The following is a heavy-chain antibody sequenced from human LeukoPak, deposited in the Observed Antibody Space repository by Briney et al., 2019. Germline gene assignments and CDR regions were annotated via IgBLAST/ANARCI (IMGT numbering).Heavy chain of an antibody. J-gene: IGHJ3*02. V-gene: IGHV3-11*04. Sequence: GGSLRLSCAASGFTFSDYYMSWIRQAPGKGLEWVSYISSSGSTIYYADSVKGRFTISRDNAKNSLYLQMNSLRAEDMAVYYCARDRGCSSTSCYINAFDIWGQGTMVTVSS. CDR2: ISSSGSTI. CDR3: ARDRGCSSTSCYINAFDI. D-gene: IGHD2-2*02. CDR1: GFTFSDYY.